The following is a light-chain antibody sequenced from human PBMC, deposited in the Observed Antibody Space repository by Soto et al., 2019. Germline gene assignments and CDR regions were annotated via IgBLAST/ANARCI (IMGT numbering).Light chain of an antibody. CDR3: LHDDSYPRT. CDR1: QDIRTE. CDR2: ATS. Sequence: AIQMTQSPSSLSASVGDRVTITCRASQDIRTELGWYQQKPGNAPKLLIYATSILQSGVPSRFSGIGSGKDLAVSISSLQPEDFATYYCLHDDSYPRTLGQGTKVEIK. V-gene: IGKV1-6*01. J-gene: IGKJ1*01.